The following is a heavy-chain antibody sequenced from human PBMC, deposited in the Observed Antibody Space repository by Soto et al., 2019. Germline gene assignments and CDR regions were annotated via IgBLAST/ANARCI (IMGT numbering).Heavy chain of an antibody. CDR2: IIPMFGAA. CDR3: ARDLMPHDYRNYNWFDP. CDR1: GGTFSSYA. V-gene: IGHV1-69*06. Sequence: SVKVSCKTSGGTFSSYAISWVRQAPGQGLEWMGGIIPMFGAADYAQKFQGRVTITADKSTSTAYMEVSSLRSEDTALYYCARDLMPHDYRNYNWFDPWGQGTLVTAPQ. J-gene: IGHJ5*02. D-gene: IGHD4-4*01.